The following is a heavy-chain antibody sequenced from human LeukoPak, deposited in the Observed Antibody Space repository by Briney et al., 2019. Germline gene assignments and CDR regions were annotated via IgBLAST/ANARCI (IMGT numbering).Heavy chain of an antibody. J-gene: IGHJ4*02. CDR3: ARRALGAKAFDY. CDR2: IYYSGST. D-gene: IGHD1-26*01. Sequence: PSETLSLTCTVSGGSISSSSYYWGWIRQPPGKGLEWIGSIYYSGSTYYNPSLKSRVTISVDTSKNQFSLKLSSVTAADTAVYYCARRALGAKAFDYWGQGTLVTVSS. V-gene: IGHV4-39*01. CDR1: GGSISSSSYY.